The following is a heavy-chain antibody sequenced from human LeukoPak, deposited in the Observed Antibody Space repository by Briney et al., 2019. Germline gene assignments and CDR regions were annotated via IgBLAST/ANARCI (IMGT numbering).Heavy chain of an antibody. CDR3: ARDGITIFGVVKNAFDI. CDR2: ISYDGKNI. J-gene: IGHJ3*02. Sequence: GGSLRLSCAASGFSFSNYGFHWVRQAPGKGLEWVSAISYDGKNIHYEDSVKGRFTISRDNSKNTLYLQMNSLRAEDTAVYYCARDGITIFGVVKNAFDIWGQGTMVTVSS. D-gene: IGHD3-3*01. CDR1: GFSFSNYG. V-gene: IGHV3-33*01.